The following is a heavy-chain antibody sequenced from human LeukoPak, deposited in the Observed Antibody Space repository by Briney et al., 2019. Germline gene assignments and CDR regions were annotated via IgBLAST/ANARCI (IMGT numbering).Heavy chain of an antibody. CDR1: GFTFSSST. J-gene: IGHJ4*02. Sequence: PGGSLRLSCAASGFTFSSSTMNWVRQAPGKGLEWLSYIGSGSSTIYYADSVKGRFTISRDNAKNSLYLQMNSLRAEDTAVYYCAREFGPSDYWGQGTLVTVSS. D-gene: IGHD3-10*01. CDR2: IGSGSSTI. V-gene: IGHV3-48*01. CDR3: AREFGPSDY.